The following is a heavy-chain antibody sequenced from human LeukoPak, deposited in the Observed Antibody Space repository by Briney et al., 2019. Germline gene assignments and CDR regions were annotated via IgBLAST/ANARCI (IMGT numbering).Heavy chain of an antibody. CDR1: GFTFSSFS. J-gene: IGHJ6*02. V-gene: IGHV3-30*18. D-gene: IGHD1-26*01. CDR3: AKGRVGANGYYYYGMDV. Sequence: GGSLRLSCAATGFTFSSFSMHWVRQAPGKGLEWVAVISYDGSNKYYADSVKGRFTISRDNSKNTLYLQVNSLRTEDTAVYYCAKGRVGANGYYYYGMDVWGQGTTVTVSS. CDR2: ISYDGSNK.